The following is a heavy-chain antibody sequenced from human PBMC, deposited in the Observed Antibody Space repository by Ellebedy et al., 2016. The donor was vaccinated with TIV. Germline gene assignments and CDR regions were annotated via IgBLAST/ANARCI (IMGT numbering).Heavy chain of an antibody. CDR1: GFTFSSYT. CDR3: ARVPSHYSDFYFYLRIDV. V-gene: IGHV3-30-3*01. J-gene: IGHJ6*02. CDR2: ISYDGNNQ. Sequence: GGSLRLSXAASGFTFSSYTMHWVRQAPGKGLEWVAVISYDGNNQYYADSVEGRFTISRDNSKKTVDLHMTSLRAEDTAVYYCARVPSHYSDFYFYLRIDVWGQGTTVTVSS. D-gene: IGHD3-22*01.